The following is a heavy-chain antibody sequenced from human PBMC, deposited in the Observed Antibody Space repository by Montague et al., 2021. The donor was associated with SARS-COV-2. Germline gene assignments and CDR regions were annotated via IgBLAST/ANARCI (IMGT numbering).Heavy chain of an antibody. Sequence: CAISGDSVSSNSAAWNWIRQSPSRGLEWLGRTYYRSRWFNDYAVSIRSRITINPDTSKNQFSLQLNSVTPEDTAVYYCARATEWRGYYYYYYMDVWGKGTTVTGSS. CDR1: GDSVSSNSAA. CDR3: ARATEWRGYYYYYYMDV. D-gene: IGHD1-14*01. J-gene: IGHJ6*03. V-gene: IGHV6-1*01. CDR2: TYYRSRWFN.